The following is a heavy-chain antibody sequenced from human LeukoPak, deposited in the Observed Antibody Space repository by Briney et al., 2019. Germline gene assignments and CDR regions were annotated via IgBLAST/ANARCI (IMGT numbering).Heavy chain of an antibody. V-gene: IGHV4-39*01. Sequence: SETLSLTCTVSGGSISSSSYYWGWIRQPPGKGLEWIGSIYYSGSTYYNPSLKRRVTISVDTSKNQFSLKLSSVTAADTAVYYCARHVRSGSYFSYWGQGTLVTVSS. CDR2: IYYSGST. J-gene: IGHJ4*02. CDR1: GGSISSSSYY. CDR3: ARHVRSGSYFSY. D-gene: IGHD1-26*01.